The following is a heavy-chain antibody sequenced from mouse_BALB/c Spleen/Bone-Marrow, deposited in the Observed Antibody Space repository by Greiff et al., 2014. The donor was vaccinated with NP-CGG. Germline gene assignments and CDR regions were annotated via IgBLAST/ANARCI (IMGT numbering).Heavy chain of an antibody. Sequence: VQLQQSGGDLVKPGGSLKLSCAASGFTFSSYGMSWVHQTPDKRLEWVATISSGGSYTYYPDSVKGRFTISRDNAKNTLYLQMSSLKSEDTAMYYCARQTYYDYDGYFDYWGQGTTLTVSS. CDR1: GFTFSSYG. D-gene: IGHD2-4*01. CDR2: ISSGGSYT. CDR3: ARQTYYDYDGYFDY. J-gene: IGHJ2*01. V-gene: IGHV5-6*01.